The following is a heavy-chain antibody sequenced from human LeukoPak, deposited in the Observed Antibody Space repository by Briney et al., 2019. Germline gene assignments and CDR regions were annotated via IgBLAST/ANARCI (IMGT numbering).Heavy chain of an antibody. CDR1: GGSISSGDYY. V-gene: IGHV4-30-4*08. Sequence: SETLSLTCTVSGGSISSGDYYLSWIRQPPGKGLEWIGYISYSGSTYYSPSLKSRVTISADTSKNQFSLKLSSVTAADTAVYYCARSLGGNYYEGFDYWGQGTLVTVSS. CDR3: ARSLGGNYYEGFDY. D-gene: IGHD1-26*01. CDR2: ISYSGST. J-gene: IGHJ4*02.